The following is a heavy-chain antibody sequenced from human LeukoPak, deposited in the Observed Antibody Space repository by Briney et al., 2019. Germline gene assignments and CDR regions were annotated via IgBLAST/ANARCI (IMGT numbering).Heavy chain of an antibody. V-gene: IGHV1-24*01. CDR2: FGPEDGET. Sequence: ASVKVSCKVSGYTLTELSMHWVRQAPGKGLEWMGGFGPEDGETIYAQKFQGRVTMTEDTSTDTAYMELSSLRSEDTAVYYCATGGSGWYRGGWFDPWGQGTLVTVSS. CDR3: ATGGSGWYRGGWFDP. CDR1: GYTLTELS. J-gene: IGHJ5*02. D-gene: IGHD6-19*01.